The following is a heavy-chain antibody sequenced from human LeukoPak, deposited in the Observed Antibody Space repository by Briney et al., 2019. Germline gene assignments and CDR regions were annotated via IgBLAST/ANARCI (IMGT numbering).Heavy chain of an antibody. CDR3: ARAEMVRLGYYYGMDV. V-gene: IGHV3-21*01. J-gene: IGHJ6*02. Sequence: GGSLRLSCAASGFTFSSYSMNWVRQAPGKGLEWVSSISSSSSYIYYADSVKGRFTISRDNAKNSLYLQMNSLRAEDTAVYYCARAEMVRLGYYYGMDVWGQGTTVTVS. CDR2: ISSSSSYI. CDR1: GFTFSSYS. D-gene: IGHD3-10*01.